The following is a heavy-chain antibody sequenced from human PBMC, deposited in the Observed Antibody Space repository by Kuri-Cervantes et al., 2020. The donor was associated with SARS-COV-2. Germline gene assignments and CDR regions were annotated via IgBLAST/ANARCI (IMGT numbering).Heavy chain of an antibody. V-gene: IGHV1-3*01. D-gene: IGHD2-2*01. Sequence: GESLKISCAASGYTFTSYAMHWVRQAPGRRLEWMGWINAGNGNTKYSQKFQGRVTITRDTSASTAYMELSSLRSEDTAVYYCARRDIVVVPAANDAFDIWGQGTMVTVSS. CDR1: GYTFTSYA. CDR2: INAGNGNT. CDR3: ARRDIVVVPAANDAFDI. J-gene: IGHJ3*02.